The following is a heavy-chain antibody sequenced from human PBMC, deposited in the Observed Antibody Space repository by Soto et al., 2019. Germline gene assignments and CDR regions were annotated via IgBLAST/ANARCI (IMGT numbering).Heavy chain of an antibody. CDR2: IWYDGSNK. Sequence: PGGSLRLSCAASGFTFSSYGMHWVRQAPGKGLEWVAVIWYDGSNKCYADSVKGRFTISRDNSKNTPYLQMNSLRAEDTAVYYCARDRGCMSTTCYRYYYAMDVWGQGTTVTVSS. V-gene: IGHV3-33*01. D-gene: IGHD2-2*01. J-gene: IGHJ6*02. CDR3: ARDRGCMSTTCYRYYYAMDV. CDR1: GFTFSSYG.